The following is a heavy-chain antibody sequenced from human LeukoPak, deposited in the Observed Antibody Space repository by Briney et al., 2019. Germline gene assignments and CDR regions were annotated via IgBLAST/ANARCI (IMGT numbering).Heavy chain of an antibody. CDR3: AKDRDGNYYYYYMDV. D-gene: IGHD1-14*01. CDR2: ISSSGSTI. J-gene: IGHJ6*03. V-gene: IGHV3-48*03. Sequence: GGSLRLSCATSGFTFSNYEMNWVRQAPGKGLEWISYISSSGSTIYYADSVKGRFTISRDNSKNTLYLQMNSLRAEDTAVYYCAKDRDGNYYYYYMDVWGKGTTVTISS. CDR1: GFTFSNYE.